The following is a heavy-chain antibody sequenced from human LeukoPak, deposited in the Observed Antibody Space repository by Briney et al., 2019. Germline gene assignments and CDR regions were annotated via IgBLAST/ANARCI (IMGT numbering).Heavy chain of an antibody. Sequence: GGSLRLSCAASGFTFSSYSMNWVRQAPGKGLEWVSSISSSSSYIYYADSVKGRFTISRDNAKNSLYLQMNSLRAEDTAVYYCARGDEGYCSGGSCYDLDYWGQETLVTVSS. CDR3: ARGDEGYCSGGSCYDLDY. D-gene: IGHD2-15*01. V-gene: IGHV3-21*01. CDR2: ISSSSSYI. CDR1: GFTFSSYS. J-gene: IGHJ4*02.